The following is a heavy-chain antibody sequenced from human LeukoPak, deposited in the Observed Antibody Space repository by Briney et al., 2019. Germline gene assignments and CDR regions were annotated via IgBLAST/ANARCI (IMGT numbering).Heavy chain of an antibody. V-gene: IGHV1-8*01. CDR2: MNPNSGNT. CDR1: GYTFTSYD. D-gene: IGHD6-13*01. Sequence: ASVKVSCKASGYTFTSYDINWVRQATGQGLEWMGWMNPNSGNTGYAQKFQGRVTMTRNTSISTAYMELSSLRSEDTAVYYCARGIGYSSSWRIRSSGYAFDIWGQGTMVTVSS. J-gene: IGHJ3*02. CDR3: ARGIGYSSSWRIRSSGYAFDI.